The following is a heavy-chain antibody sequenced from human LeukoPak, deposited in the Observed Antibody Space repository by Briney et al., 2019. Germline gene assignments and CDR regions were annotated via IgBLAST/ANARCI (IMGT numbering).Heavy chain of an antibody. J-gene: IGHJ4*02. CDR1: GYTFIRYY. Sequence: GAAVKVSCKASGYTFIRYYIHWVRQAPGQGLEWMGIVNPSGDSTNYAQKFQGRVTMTRDTSTSTVYMELSSLRSDDTAVYYCARDLEHCRNIICSNSAYWGQGTLVTVSS. CDR2: VNPSGDST. D-gene: IGHD2-2*01. CDR3: ARDLEHCRNIICSNSAY. V-gene: IGHV1-46*01.